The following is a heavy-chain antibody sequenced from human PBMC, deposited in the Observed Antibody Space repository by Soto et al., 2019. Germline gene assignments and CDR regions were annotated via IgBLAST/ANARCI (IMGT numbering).Heavy chain of an antibody. V-gene: IGHV4-39*01. J-gene: IGHJ4*02. Sequence: PSETLSLTCTVSGGSISSSSYYWGWIRQPPGKGLEWIGSIYYSGSTYYNPSLKSRVTISVDTSKNQFSLKLSSVTAADTAVYYCERYGEVAGKLHYFDYWGQGTLVTVYS. CDR2: IYYSGST. CDR1: GGSISSSSYY. CDR3: ERYGEVAGKLHYFDY. D-gene: IGHD6-19*01.